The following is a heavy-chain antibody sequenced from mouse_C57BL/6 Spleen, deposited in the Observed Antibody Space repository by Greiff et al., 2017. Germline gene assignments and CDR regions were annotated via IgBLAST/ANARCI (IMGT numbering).Heavy chain of an antibody. CDR1: GFTFTDYY. CDR2: IRHKANGYTT. J-gene: IGHJ3*01. Sequence: EVNVVESGGGLVQPGGSLSLSCAASGFTFTDYYMSWVRQPPGKALEWLGFIRHKANGYTTEYSASVKGRFTISRDNSQSILYLQMNALRAEDSATYYCARYNYYDYYSFAYWGQGTLVTVSA. CDR3: ARYNYYDYYSFAY. D-gene: IGHD2-4*01. V-gene: IGHV7-3*01.